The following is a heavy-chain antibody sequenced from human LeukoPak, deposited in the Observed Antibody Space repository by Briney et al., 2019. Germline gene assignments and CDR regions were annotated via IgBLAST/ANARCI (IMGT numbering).Heavy chain of an antibody. D-gene: IGHD2-21*02. CDR1: GVSIGSWY. Sequence: SETLSLTCTVSGVSIGSWYWSWIRQPPGKGLEWIGYIYYSGTTNYTPSLKSRVTISVDTSKNQFSLKLSSVTAADTAVYYCARFLFCGGDCLHAFDIWGQGTMVTVSS. V-gene: IGHV4-59*01. CDR3: ARFLFCGGDCLHAFDI. CDR2: IYYSGTT. J-gene: IGHJ3*02.